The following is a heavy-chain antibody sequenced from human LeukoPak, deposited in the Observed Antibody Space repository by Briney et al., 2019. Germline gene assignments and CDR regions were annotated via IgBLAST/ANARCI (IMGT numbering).Heavy chain of an antibody. D-gene: IGHD6-13*01. CDR2: ISSSGSAI. V-gene: IGHV3-11*04. Sequence: KAGGSLRLSCAASGFTFSDYYMSWIRQAPGKGQEWVSDISSSGSAIYYGDSVKGRFTISRDNAKNSLYLQMDSLRAEDTALYYCARDKAGVIAAANFGYWGQGTLVTVSS. J-gene: IGHJ4*02. CDR1: GFTFSDYY. CDR3: ARDKAGVIAAANFGY.